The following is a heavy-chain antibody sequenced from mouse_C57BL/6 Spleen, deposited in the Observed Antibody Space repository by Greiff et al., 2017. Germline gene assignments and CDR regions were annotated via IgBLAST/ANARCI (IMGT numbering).Heavy chain of an antibody. J-gene: IGHJ2*01. CDR2: IDPSDSYT. CDR1: GYTFTSYW. V-gene: IGHV1-69*01. Sequence: QVQLQQPGAELVMPGASVKLSCKASGYTFTSYWMHWVKQRPGQGLEWIGEIDPSDSYTNYNQKFKGKSTLTVDKSSSTAYMQLSSLTSEDSAVYYCARYDDGYPFDYWGQGTTLTVSS. CDR3: ARYDDGYPFDY. D-gene: IGHD2-3*01.